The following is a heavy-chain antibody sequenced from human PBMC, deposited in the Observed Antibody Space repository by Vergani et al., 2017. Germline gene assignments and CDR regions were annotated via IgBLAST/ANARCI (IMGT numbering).Heavy chain of an antibody. V-gene: IGHV4-38-2*02. J-gene: IGHJ5*01. Sequence: QIQLQESGPGLVKPSETLSLTCSVSGYSISMGFYWAWIRQTPEKGLEWIGGMFHTGEASTSPSLQSRVAFSMDTSKNQFSLQLTSVTAADTAVYFCGGIMVRYTRPDNWFDYWGRGTLVTVSS. D-gene: IGHD3-10*01. CDR2: MFHTGEA. CDR3: GGIMVRYTRPDNWFDY. CDR1: GYSISMGFY.